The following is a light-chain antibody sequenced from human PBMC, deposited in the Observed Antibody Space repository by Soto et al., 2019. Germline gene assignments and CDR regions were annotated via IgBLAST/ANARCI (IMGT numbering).Light chain of an antibody. J-gene: IGKJ4*01. CDR3: QQYNDWPPLT. CDR1: QSVSGN. Sequence: EIVMTQSPVTLSVSPGERATLSCRASQSVSGNLAWYQQKPGQAPRLLIYGASTRATGIPARFSGSGSGTEFTLTITSLQSEDFAVYYCQQYNDWPPLTFGGGTKVEIK. CDR2: GAS. V-gene: IGKV3-15*01.